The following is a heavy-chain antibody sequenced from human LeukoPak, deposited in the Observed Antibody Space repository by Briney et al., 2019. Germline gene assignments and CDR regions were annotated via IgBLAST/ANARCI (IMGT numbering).Heavy chain of an antibody. CDR1: GFTFSNYA. J-gene: IGHJ4*02. CDR3: AKKYGDYFDY. Sequence: HTGGSLRLSCAASGFTFSNYAMSWVRQAPGKGLEWVSGISGSGGSTYYADSVKGRFTISRDNSKNTLYLQMNSLRAEDTAVYYCAKKYGDYFDYWGQGTLVTVSP. D-gene: IGHD4-17*01. CDR2: ISGSGGST. V-gene: IGHV3-23*01.